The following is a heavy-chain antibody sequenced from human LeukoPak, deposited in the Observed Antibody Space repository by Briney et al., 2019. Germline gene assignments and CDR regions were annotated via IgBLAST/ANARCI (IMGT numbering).Heavy chain of an antibody. J-gene: IGHJ4*02. V-gene: IGHV4-4*02. CDR3: AREGGPYRPLDY. Sequence: SETLSLTCGVSGGSITSTNYWTWVREPPGKGLEWIGEVNLQGSTNYNPSLMGRVAISVDISENHISLQLTSVTAADTAVYYCAREGGPYRPLDYSGQGTLVTVSS. CDR1: GGSITSTNY. CDR2: VNLQGST.